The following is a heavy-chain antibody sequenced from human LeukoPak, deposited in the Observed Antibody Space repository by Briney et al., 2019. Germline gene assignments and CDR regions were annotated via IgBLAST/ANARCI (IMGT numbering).Heavy chain of an antibody. V-gene: IGHV3-53*01. Sequence: PGGSLRLSCAASGFTVSSNYMSWVRQAPGKGLEWVSVIYSGGSTYYADSVKGRFTISRDNSKNTLYLQMNSLRAEDTAVYYCAREIGIQLWFYFDYWGQGTLVTVSS. J-gene: IGHJ4*02. CDR3: AREIGIQLWFYFDY. CDR1: GFTVSSNY. D-gene: IGHD5-18*01. CDR2: IYSGGST.